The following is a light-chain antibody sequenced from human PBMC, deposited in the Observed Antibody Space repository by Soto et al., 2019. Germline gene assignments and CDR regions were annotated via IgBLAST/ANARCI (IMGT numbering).Light chain of an antibody. J-gene: IGLJ1*01. Sequence: QSALTQPASVSGSPGQSITISCTGTSIDVGSYNLVSWYQQHPGKAPKLMIYEVSKRPSGVSNRFSGSKSGNTASLTISGLQAEDEADYYCFSYAGSSSLVFGTGTKLTVL. V-gene: IGLV2-23*02. CDR3: FSYAGSSSLV. CDR1: SIDVGSYNL. CDR2: EVS.